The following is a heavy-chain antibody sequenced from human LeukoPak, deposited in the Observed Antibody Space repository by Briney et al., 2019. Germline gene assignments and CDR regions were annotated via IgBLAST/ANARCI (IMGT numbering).Heavy chain of an antibody. CDR3: ARAVGAGYYYYMDV. D-gene: IGHD1-26*01. CDR1: GFTFRDYY. Sequence: GGSLRLSCAASGFTFRDYYMSWIRQAPGKGLEWVSYISSSGSTIYYADSVEGRFTISRDNAKNSLYLQMNSLRAEDTALYYCARAVGAGYYYYMDVWGKGTTVTVSS. CDR2: ISSSGSTI. J-gene: IGHJ6*03. V-gene: IGHV3-11*01.